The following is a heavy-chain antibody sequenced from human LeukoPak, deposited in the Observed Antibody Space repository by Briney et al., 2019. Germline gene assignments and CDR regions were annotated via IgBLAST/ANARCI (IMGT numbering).Heavy chain of an antibody. CDR1: GGSISSGSYY. CDR2: IYTSGST. J-gene: IGHJ5*02. D-gene: IGHD3-10*01. Sequence: SQTLSLTCTVSGGSISSGSYYWSWIRQPAGKGLEWIGRIYTSGSTNYNPSLKSRVTISVDTSKNQFSLKLSSVTAADTAVYYCARDLEFVTMVRGVRRWFDPWGQGTLVTVSS. CDR3: ARDLEFVTMVRGVRRWFDP. V-gene: IGHV4-61*02.